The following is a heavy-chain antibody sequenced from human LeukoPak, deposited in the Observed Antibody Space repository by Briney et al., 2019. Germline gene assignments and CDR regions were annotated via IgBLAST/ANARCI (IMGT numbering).Heavy chain of an antibody. J-gene: IGHJ4*02. CDR2: TSDSGGNT. CDR3: ARRGESTNYGDYRFDS. D-gene: IGHD4-17*01. V-gene: IGHV3-23*01. Sequence: GGSLRLSCAASGFTFSSYAMSWVRQAPGKGLQWFSATSDSGGNTYYADFVKGRFTISRDNSKSTLYLQMNSLRAEDTAVYYCARRGESTNYGDYRFDSWGQGTLVTVSS. CDR1: GFTFSSYA.